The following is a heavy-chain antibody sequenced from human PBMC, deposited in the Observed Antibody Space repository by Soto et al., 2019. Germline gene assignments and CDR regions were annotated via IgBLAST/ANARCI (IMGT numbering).Heavy chain of an antibody. CDR2: LTPSGGET. J-gene: IGHJ3*02. Sequence: GGSLRLSCVASGFTFSTYAMSWVRQAPGKGLEWVSALTPSGGETYYADSEKGRFTISRDNSMNALYLQMNSLRIEDTALYYCAHPRGYGVFDAYDIWGQGTMVTVSS. V-gene: IGHV3-23*01. CDR1: GFTFSTYA. CDR3: AHPRGYGVFDAYDI. D-gene: IGHD4-17*01.